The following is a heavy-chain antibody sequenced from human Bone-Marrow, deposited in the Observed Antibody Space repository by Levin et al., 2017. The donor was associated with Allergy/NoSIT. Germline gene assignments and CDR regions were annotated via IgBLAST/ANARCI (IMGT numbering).Heavy chain of an antibody. Sequence: GGSLRLSCAASGFTVSSNYLGWVRQAPGKGLEWVSVIYSAGNTYYADSVKGRFTISRDNSKNTLYLQMNSLGAEDTAVYYCARLSGGYARTIYDFGVDVWGQGTTVTVSS. CDR1: GFTVSSNY. J-gene: IGHJ6*02. V-gene: IGHV3-53*01. CDR3: ARLSGGYARTIYDFGVDV. D-gene: IGHD6-25*01. CDR2: IYSAGNT.